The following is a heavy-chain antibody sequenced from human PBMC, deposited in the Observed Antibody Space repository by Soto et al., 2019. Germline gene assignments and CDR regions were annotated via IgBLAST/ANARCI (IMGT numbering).Heavy chain of an antibody. D-gene: IGHD3-22*01. V-gene: IGHV4-34*01. CDR3: ARGLYYYDSSGYPNYYYGMDV. CDR1: GGSFSGYY. J-gene: IGHJ6*02. Sequence: SETLSLTXAVYGGSFSGYYWSWIRQPPGKGLEWIGEINHSGSANYNPSLKSRVTISVDTSKNQFSLKLSSVTAADTAVYYCARGLYYYDSSGYPNYYYGMDVWGQGTTVTVSS. CDR2: INHSGSA.